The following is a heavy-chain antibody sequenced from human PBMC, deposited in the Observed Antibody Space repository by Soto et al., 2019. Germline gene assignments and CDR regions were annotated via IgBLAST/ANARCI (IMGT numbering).Heavy chain of an antibody. V-gene: IGHV1-69*13. CDR3: ARATLSIVVTPYYYYYGMDV. Sequence: SVKVSCKASGVTLSSYAISWVRQAPGQGLEWMGGIIPIFGTANYAQKFQGRVTITADESTSTAYMELSSLRSEDTAVYYCARATLSIVVTPYYYYYGMDVWGQGTTVTVSS. CDR2: IIPIFGTA. J-gene: IGHJ6*02. CDR1: GVTLSSYA. D-gene: IGHD3-22*01.